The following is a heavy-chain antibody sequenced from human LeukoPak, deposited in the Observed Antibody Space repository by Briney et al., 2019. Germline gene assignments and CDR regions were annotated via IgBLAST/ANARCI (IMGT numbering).Heavy chain of an antibody. Sequence: SVKVSCKAYGGTFSTYAISWVRQAPGQGLEWMGRIIPILGIANYAQKFQGRLTITADKSTSTAYMEVSSLRSEDTAIYYCASTKVDTTMVYFHYWGQGTLVTVSS. V-gene: IGHV1-69*04. J-gene: IGHJ4*02. CDR2: IIPILGIA. CDR1: GGTFSTYA. CDR3: ASTKVDTTMVYFHY. D-gene: IGHD5-18*01.